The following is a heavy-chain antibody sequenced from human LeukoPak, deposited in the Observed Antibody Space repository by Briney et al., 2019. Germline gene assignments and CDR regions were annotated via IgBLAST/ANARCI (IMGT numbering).Heavy chain of an antibody. V-gene: IGHV4-34*01. CDR1: GGSLSGYF. CDR3: ARGRLDYYYMDV. Sequence: NPSETLSLTCAVYGGSLSGYFWSWIRQPPGKGLEWIGEIHHTGATNYMPSLKSRVGISLDMSKNQLSLEMRSATAADTAVYYCARGRLDYYYMDVWGRGTTVTVSS. D-gene: IGHD3-9*01. CDR2: IHHTGAT. J-gene: IGHJ6*03.